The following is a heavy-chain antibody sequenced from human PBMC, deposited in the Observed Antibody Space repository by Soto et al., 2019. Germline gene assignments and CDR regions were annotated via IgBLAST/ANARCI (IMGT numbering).Heavy chain of an antibody. CDR1: GYTFTSYY. Sequence: GASVKVSCKASGYTFTSYYMHWVRQAPGQGLEWMGIINPSGGSTTYAQKFQGRVTMTRDTSTSTVYMELSSLRSEDTAVYYCARSVVTALHFDYWGQGTPVTVSS. CDR3: ARSVVTALHFDY. CDR2: INPSGGST. D-gene: IGHD2-21*02. V-gene: IGHV1-46*01. J-gene: IGHJ4*02.